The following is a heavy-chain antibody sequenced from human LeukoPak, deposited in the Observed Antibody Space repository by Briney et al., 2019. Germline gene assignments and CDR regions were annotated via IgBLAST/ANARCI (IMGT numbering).Heavy chain of an antibody. D-gene: IGHD2-2*01. CDR2: IYPRDSRT. V-gene: IGHV5-51*01. J-gene: IGHJ4*02. CDR3: ARHLSDITSSPNY. CDR1: GYTFITYW. Sequence: PGESLKISCKGSGYTFITYWIGWVRQMPGKGLEWMGVIYPRDSRTTYSPSFQDQVTISADKSISTAYLQWTSLKASDTAMYYCARHLSDITSSPNYWGPGTLVTVSS.